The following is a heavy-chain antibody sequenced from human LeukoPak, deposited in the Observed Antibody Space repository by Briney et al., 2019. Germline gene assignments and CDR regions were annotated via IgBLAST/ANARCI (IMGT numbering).Heavy chain of an antibody. J-gene: IGHJ6*03. CDR1: GFTFTSSA. CDR3: AADGVRYCSSASCYGYMDV. V-gene: IGHV1-58*02. CDR2: IVVGSGNT. Sequence: SVKVSCKASGFTFTSSAMQWVRQARGQRLEWIGWIVVGSGNTNYAQKFQERVTITRDMSTSTAYMELSSLRSEDTAVYYCAADGVRYCSSASCYGYMDVWGKGTTVTVSS. D-gene: IGHD2-2*01.